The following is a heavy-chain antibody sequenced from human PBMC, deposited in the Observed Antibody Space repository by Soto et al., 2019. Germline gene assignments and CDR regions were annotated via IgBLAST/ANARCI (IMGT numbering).Heavy chain of an antibody. CDR1: AYTLTESS. J-gene: IGHJ6*02. Sequence: SAYTLTESSMHRAPSAPPNPHEWMGGFDPEDGETIYAQKFQGRVTMTEDTSTDTAYMELSSLRSEDTAVYYCATDPYGSGSYHYYYGMDVWGQGTTVTVSS. D-gene: IGHD3-10*01. V-gene: IGHV1-24*01. CDR2: FDPEDGET. CDR3: ATDPYGSGSYHYYYGMDV.